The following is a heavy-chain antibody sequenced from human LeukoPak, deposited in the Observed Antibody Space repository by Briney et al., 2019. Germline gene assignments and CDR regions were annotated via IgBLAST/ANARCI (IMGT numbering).Heavy chain of an antibody. V-gene: IGHV3-64*04. D-gene: IGHD6-19*01. CDR3: ARDQSGIAVAGYNPYYFDY. CDR1: GFTFSSYA. J-gene: IGHJ4*02. CDR2: ISNNGDIT. Sequence: GGSLRLSCSASGFTFSSYALYWVRQAPGKGLEFVSGISNNGDITYHADSVKGRFTISRDNAKNSLYLQMNSLRAEDTAVYYCARDQSGIAVAGYNPYYFDYWGQGTLVTVSS.